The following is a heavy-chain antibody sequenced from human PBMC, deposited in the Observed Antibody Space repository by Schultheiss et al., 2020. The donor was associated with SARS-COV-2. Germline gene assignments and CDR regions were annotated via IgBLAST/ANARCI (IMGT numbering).Heavy chain of an antibody. D-gene: IGHD5-18*01. Sequence: GSLRLSCAASGFTFSNYAMSWVRQAPGKGLEWVSAISDSGGTTYYADSVKGRFTISRDNSKNTLYLQMNSLRAEDTAVFYCAKVLYTALVTPDYWGQGTLVTVSS. J-gene: IGHJ4*02. CDR1: GFTFSNYA. CDR3: AKVLYTALVTPDY. V-gene: IGHV3-23*01. CDR2: ISDSGGTT.